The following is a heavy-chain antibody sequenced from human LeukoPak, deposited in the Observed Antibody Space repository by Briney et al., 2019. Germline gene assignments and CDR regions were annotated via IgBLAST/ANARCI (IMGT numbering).Heavy chain of an antibody. CDR3: ARDGLVPYGMDV. Sequence: NPSETLSLTCTVSGGPISSYYWSWIRQPPGKGLEWIGYIYYSGSTNYNPSLKSRVTISVDTSKNQFSLKLSSVTAADTAVYYCARDGLVPYGMDVWGQGTTVTVSS. V-gene: IGHV4-59*01. J-gene: IGHJ6*02. D-gene: IGHD3/OR15-3a*01. CDR2: IYYSGST. CDR1: GGPISSYY.